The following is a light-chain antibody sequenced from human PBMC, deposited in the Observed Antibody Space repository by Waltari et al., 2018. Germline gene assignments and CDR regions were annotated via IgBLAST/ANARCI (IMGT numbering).Light chain of an antibody. CDR2: RDR. J-gene: IGLJ3*02. V-gene: IGLV3-9*01. Sequence: SYELSQPLSVSVALGQTANLTFGGKNIGIKNVHWYQKKPGPAPVPVIYRDRSRPSGIPERFSGSNSGNTATLTISRAQAGDEADYYCQVWDSSTAWVFGGGTKLAVL. CDR3: QVWDSSTAWV. CDR1: NIGIKN.